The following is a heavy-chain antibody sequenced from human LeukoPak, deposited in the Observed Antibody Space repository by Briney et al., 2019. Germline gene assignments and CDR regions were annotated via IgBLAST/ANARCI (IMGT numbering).Heavy chain of an antibody. V-gene: IGHV1-2*06. CDR2: INPYTGGT. CDR3: ARDTNWNDGLDWFDP. D-gene: IGHD1-1*01. Sequence: GASVKVSCKTSGYTFTDYYIHWVRQAPGQGLEWMGRINPYTGGTAYAQNFQGRVTMTGDTSISTAYMELYRLRSDDTAVYYCARDTNWNDGLDWFDPWGQGTLVTVSS. CDR1: GYTFTDYY. J-gene: IGHJ5*02.